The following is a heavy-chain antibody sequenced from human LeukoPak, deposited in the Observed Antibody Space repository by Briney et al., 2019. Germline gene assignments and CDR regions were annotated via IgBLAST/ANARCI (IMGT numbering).Heavy chain of an antibody. CDR3: ARSLKYYDYVWGSYLPFY. V-gene: IGHV1-18*01. D-gene: IGHD3-16*02. Sequence: ASVTVSCKASGYTFTSYGISWVRQAPGQGLEWMGWISAYNGNTNYAQKLQGRVTMTTDPSTSTAYMELRSLRSDDTAVYYCARSLKYYDYVWGSYLPFYWGQGTLVTVSS. J-gene: IGHJ4*02. CDR1: GYTFTSYG. CDR2: ISAYNGNT.